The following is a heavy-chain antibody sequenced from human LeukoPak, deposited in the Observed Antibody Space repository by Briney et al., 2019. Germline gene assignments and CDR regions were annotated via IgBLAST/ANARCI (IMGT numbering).Heavy chain of an antibody. J-gene: IGHJ4*02. CDR1: GYSFTSYW. D-gene: IGHD3-9*01. CDR2: IDPSDSYT. Sequence: GESLRISCKGSGYSFTSYWISWVRQMPGKGLEWMGRIDPSDSYTNYSPSFQGHVTISADKSISTAYLQWSSLKASDTAMYYCARRAPDYDILTGYGVDYFDYWGQGTLVTVSS. V-gene: IGHV5-10-1*01. CDR3: ARRAPDYDILTGYGVDYFDY.